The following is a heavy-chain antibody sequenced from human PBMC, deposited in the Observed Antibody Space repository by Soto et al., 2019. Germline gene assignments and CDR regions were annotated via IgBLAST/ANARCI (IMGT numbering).Heavy chain of an antibody. Sequence: GGSLRLXCAASAFTFSNYAMHWVRQAPGKGLEWVAIISSDGNNKYYGDSVEGRFTISRDNSRNTLYLQMNSLGPEDTAVYYCARDRVIRGASDCWGQGTLVTVSS. CDR1: AFTFSNYA. J-gene: IGHJ4*01. CDR3: ARDRVIRGASDC. V-gene: IGHV3-30-3*01. CDR2: ISSDGNNK. D-gene: IGHD3-10*01.